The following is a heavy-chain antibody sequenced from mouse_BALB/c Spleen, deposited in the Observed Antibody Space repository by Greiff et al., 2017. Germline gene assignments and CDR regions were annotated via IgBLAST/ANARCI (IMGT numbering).Heavy chain of an antibody. Sequence: EVQLVESGGGLVKPGGSLKLSCAASGFTFSDYYMYWVRQTPEKRLEWVATISDGGSYTYYPDSVKGRFTISRDNAKNTLYLQMSSLKSEDTAMYYCARSGSGFSSWFADWGEGTTVTVSA. CDR1: GFTFSDYY. J-gene: IGHJ1*01. D-gene: IGHD1-1*01. CDR2: ISDGGSYT. V-gene: IGHV5-4*02. CDR3: ARSGSGFSSWFAD.